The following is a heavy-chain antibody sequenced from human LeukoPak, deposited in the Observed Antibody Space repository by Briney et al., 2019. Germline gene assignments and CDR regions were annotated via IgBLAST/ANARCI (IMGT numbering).Heavy chain of an antibody. CDR2: IYTSGST. J-gene: IGHJ3*02. D-gene: IGHD5-18*01. Sequence: PSETLSLTCTVSGGSISSYYWSWIRQPAGKGLEWIGRIYTSGSTNYNPSLKSRVTMSVDTSKDQFPLKLSSVTAADTAVYYCARDALQLWDAFDIWGQGTMVTVSS. CDR3: ARDALQLWDAFDI. CDR1: GGSISSYY. V-gene: IGHV4-4*07.